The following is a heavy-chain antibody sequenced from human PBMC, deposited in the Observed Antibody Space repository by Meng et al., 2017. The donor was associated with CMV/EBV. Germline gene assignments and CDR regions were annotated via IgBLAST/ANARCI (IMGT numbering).Heavy chain of an antibody. CDR2: TYYRSKWYN. J-gene: IGHJ4*02. V-gene: IGHV6-1*01. D-gene: IGHD6-13*01. Sequence: LRLSCAISGDSVSSNSAAWNWIRQSPSRGLEWLGRTYYRSKWYNDYAVSVKSRITINPDTSKNQFSLQLNSVTPEDTAVYYCARAGGYGSSWYFDYWGQGTLVTVSS. CDR1: GDSVSSNSAA. CDR3: ARAGGYGSSWYFDY.